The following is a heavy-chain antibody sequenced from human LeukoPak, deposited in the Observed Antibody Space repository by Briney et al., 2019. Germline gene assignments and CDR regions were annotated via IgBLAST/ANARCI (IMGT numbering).Heavy chain of an antibody. CDR2: ISNNGRT. V-gene: IGHV4-30-4*08. Sequence: SETLSLTCTVSGDSISSSSYYWGWIRQPPGKGLEWIGYISNNGRTYYNPSLKSRLTMSVDTSRNQFSLRLTSVTAADTAVYYCARVADEFGDYGFDFWGHGTLVTVSS. J-gene: IGHJ4*01. D-gene: IGHD4-17*01. CDR3: ARVADEFGDYGFDF. CDR1: GDSISSSSYY.